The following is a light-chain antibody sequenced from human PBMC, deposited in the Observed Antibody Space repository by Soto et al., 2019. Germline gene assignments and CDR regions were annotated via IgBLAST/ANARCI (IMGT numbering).Light chain of an antibody. V-gene: IGKV2-30*01. J-gene: IGKJ2*01. Sequence: DVVMTQSPLSLPVTLGQPASISCRSSQSLVYVNGDTYLDWFQHRPGQSPRRLIYKVSNRDSGVPDRFGGGGSGPFFTLKISGGGAGDVGVYYGMKGTPWPYFFGRGTKREIK. CDR1: QSLVYVNGDTY. CDR3: MKGTPWPYF. CDR2: KVS.